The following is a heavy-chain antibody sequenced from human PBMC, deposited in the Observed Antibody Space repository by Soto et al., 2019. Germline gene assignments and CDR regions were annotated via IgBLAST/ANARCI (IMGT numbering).Heavy chain of an antibody. CDR3: ARDLQTMDV. V-gene: IGHV1-18*01. J-gene: IGHJ6*02. CDR2: ISAYNGNT. Sequence: GASVKVSCKASGYTFASYAINWMRQAPGQGLEWMGWISAYNGNTNYAQKLQGRVTMTTDTSTSTAYMELRSLRSDDTAVYYCARDLQTMDVWGQGTTVTVSS. CDR1: GYTFASYA.